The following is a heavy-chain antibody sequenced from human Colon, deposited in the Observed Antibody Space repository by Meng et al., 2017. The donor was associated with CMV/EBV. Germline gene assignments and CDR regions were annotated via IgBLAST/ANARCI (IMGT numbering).Heavy chain of an antibody. CDR2: IYPQNGGT. D-gene: IGHD2-21*01. V-gene: IGHV1-2*02. Sequence: QVHPVQAEIEGKTAGAYVKDSCKTSGYTFTAKHLHWVRHAPGQGLEWMGWIYPQNGGTYFAQKFQGRVTMTSDTSISTAYMELSSLTSDDTAIYYCIKEDWYFDFWGQGTLVTVSS. J-gene: IGHJ4*02. CDR3: IKEDWYFDF. CDR1: GYTFTAKH.